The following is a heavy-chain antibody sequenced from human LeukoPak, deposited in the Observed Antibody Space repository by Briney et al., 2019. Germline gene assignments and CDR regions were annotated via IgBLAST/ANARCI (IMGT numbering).Heavy chain of an antibody. CDR2: ISRGSDHI. Sequence: GGSLRLSCAASGFTFSDYSFNWVRQAPGKGLEWVSSISRGSDHIFYADSMKGRFTISRDNAKNSLYLQMNSLGAEDTAVYYCARPCDTRGYFPDYWGQGTLVTVSS. CDR1: GFTFSDYS. V-gene: IGHV3-21*01. D-gene: IGHD3-22*01. J-gene: IGHJ4*02. CDR3: ARPCDTRGYFPDY.